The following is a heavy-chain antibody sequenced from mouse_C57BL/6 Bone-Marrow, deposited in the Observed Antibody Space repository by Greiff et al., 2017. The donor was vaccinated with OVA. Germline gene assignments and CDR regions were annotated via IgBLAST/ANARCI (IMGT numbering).Heavy chain of an antibody. V-gene: IGHV1-64*01. D-gene: IGHD3-3*01. CDR1: GYTFTSYW. CDR2: IHPNSGST. J-gene: IGHJ3*01. Sequence: VQLQQSGAELVKPGASVKLSCKASGYTFTSYWVHWVKQRPGQGLEWIGMIHPNSGSTNYNEKFKSKATLTVDKSSSTSYMQLSSLTAEDSAFYCGARLGAYWGQGTLVTVSA. CDR3: ARLGAY.